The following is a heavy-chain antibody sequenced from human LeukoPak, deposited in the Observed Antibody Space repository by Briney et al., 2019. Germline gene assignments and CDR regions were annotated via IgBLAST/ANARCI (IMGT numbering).Heavy chain of an antibody. J-gene: IGHJ4*02. V-gene: IGHV4-34*01. CDR1: DGSLSGSY. CDR3: ARVRWVPWYYFDY. D-gene: IGHD4-23*01. Sequence: PSETLSLTCGVSDGSLSGSYWTWIRQAPGKGLEWIGDINYSGITNYDPSLKSRVTISVDTSTNQFSLKLSSVTAADTAVYYCARVRWVPWYYFDYWGQGTLVTVSS. CDR2: INYSGIT.